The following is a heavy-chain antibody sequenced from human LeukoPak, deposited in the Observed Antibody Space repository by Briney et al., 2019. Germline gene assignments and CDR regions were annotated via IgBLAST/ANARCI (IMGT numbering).Heavy chain of an antibody. Sequence: NPSETLSLTCAVYGGSFSGYYWSWIRQPPEKELEWIGEINHSGSTNYNPSLKSRVTISVDTSKNQFSLKLSSVTAADTAVYYCASAPNYYDSSGYYEDYWGQGTLVTVSS. V-gene: IGHV4-34*01. D-gene: IGHD3-22*01. CDR1: GGSFSGYY. J-gene: IGHJ4*02. CDR2: INHSGST. CDR3: ASAPNYYDSSGYYEDY.